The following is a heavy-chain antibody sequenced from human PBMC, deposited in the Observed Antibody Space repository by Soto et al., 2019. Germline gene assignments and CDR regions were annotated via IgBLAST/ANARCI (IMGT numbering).Heavy chain of an antibody. V-gene: IGHV4-61*08. CDR1: GGSVSSGDYY. J-gene: IGHJ4*02. Sequence: SETLSLTCTVSGGSVSSGDYYWSWIRQPPGKGLEWIGYIYYSGNTNYNPSLKSRVIISVDTSKNQFSLKLSSVTAADTAVYYCARRRGLIDYCGQGTLVPVSS. CDR2: IYYSGNT. CDR3: ARRRGLIDY. D-gene: IGHD5-12*01.